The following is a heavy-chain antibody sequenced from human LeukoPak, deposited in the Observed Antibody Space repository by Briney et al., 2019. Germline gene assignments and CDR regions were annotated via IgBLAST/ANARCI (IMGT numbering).Heavy chain of an antibody. CDR2: INPNSGGT. CDR1: GYTFTGYY. J-gene: IGHJ6*02. V-gene: IGHV1-2*02. Sequence: PGASVKVSCKASGYTFTGYYMHWVRQAPGQGLEWMGWINPNSGGTNYAQKFQGRVTMTRDTSISTAYMELSRLRSDDTAVYYCARDLGFYDILTGQYYYYGMDVWGQETTVTVSS. CDR3: ARDLGFYDILTGQYYYYGMDV. D-gene: IGHD3-9*01.